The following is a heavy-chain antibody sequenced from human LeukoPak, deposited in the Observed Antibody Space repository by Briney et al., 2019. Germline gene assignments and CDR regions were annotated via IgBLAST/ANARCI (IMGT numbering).Heavy chain of an antibody. V-gene: IGHV3-7*01. Sequence: GGSLRLSCAASGFTFSSYWMSWVRQAPGKGLEWVANIKQDGSEKYYVDSVKGRFTISRDNAKNSLYLQMNSLRAEDTAVYYCARGYTNYGYAFDIWGQGTMVTVSS. CDR2: IKQDGSEK. D-gene: IGHD4-11*01. CDR1: GFTFSSYW. CDR3: ARGYTNYGYAFDI. J-gene: IGHJ3*02.